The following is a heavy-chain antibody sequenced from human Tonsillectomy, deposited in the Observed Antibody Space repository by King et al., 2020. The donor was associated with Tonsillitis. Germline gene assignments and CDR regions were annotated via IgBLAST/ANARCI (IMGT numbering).Heavy chain of an antibody. CDR1: GFTFSSYW. CDR2: INVDESAT. Sequence: EVQLVESGGGLVQPGGSLRLSCAASGFTFSSYWMHWVRQAPGKGLVWVSRINVDESATNYADSVKGRFTISRDNAKNTLFLQMISLRAEDTAVYYCVRGHRGAFDIWGQGIMVTVSS. V-gene: IGHV3-74*01. CDR3: VRGHRGAFDI. J-gene: IGHJ3*02.